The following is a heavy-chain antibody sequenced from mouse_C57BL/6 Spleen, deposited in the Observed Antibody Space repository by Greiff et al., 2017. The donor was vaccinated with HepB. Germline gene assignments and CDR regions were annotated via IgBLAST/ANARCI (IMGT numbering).Heavy chain of an antibody. D-gene: IGHD2-4*01. Sequence: VKLQQPGAELVKPGASVKVSCKASGYTFTSYWMHWVKQRPGQGLEWIGRIHPSDSDTNYNQKFKGKATLTVDKSSSTAYMQLSSLTSEDSAVYYCAISYYDYDAFAYWGQGTLVTVSA. CDR1: GYTFTSYW. CDR2: IHPSDSDT. CDR3: AISYYDYDAFAY. J-gene: IGHJ3*01. V-gene: IGHV1-74*01.